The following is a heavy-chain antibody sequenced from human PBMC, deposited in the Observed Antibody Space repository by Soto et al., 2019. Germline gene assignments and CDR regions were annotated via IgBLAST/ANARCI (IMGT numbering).Heavy chain of an antibody. Sequence: ASVKVSCKASGGTFSSYAISWVRQAPGQGLEWMGGIIPILGIANYAQKFQGRVTITADKSTSTAYMELSSLRSEDTAVYYGARDKGPGIVAPDAFDIWGQGTMVTVSS. CDR2: IIPILGIA. V-gene: IGHV1-69*10. D-gene: IGHD1-26*01. CDR1: GGTFSSYA. J-gene: IGHJ3*02. CDR3: ARDKGPGIVAPDAFDI.